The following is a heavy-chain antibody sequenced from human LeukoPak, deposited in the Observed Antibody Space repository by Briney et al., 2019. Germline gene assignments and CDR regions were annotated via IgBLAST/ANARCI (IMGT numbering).Heavy chain of an antibody. CDR1: GFTFNNHA. CDR2: ISGSGGNT. CDR3: AKDVGLYYYDSSGYDY. J-gene: IGHJ4*02. Sequence: GSLRLSCAASGFTFNNHAMSWVRQAPGRGLEWVSAISGSGGNTYYADSVKGRFTISRDNAKNTLYLQMNSLRAEDTAVYYCAKDVGLYYYDSSGYDYWGQGTLVTVSS. V-gene: IGHV3-23*01. D-gene: IGHD3-22*01.